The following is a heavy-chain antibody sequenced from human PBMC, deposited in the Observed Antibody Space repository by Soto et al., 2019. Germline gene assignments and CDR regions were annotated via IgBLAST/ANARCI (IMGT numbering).Heavy chain of an antibody. V-gene: IGHV1-3*01. D-gene: IGHD6-13*01. CDR3: VRRHVSATGIDWFDP. Sequence: SXTVSCKASGYSFTSYGIHWVRQAPGQRLEWMGWINAANGDTKYSPKFQGRVTITRDTSASTAYMELSSLRSEDTAVYYCVRRHVSATGIDWFDPWGQGTLVTGSS. CDR2: INAANGDT. J-gene: IGHJ5*02. CDR1: GYSFTSYG.